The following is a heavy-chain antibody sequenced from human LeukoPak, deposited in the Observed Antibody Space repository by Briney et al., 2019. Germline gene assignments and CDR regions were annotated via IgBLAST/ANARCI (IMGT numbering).Heavy chain of an antibody. J-gene: IGHJ4*02. D-gene: IGHD4-17*01. CDR3: ARDLLVQVTPIDYGDPLDY. CDR2: FDPVDGET. Sequence: ASVKVSCKVSGYNLSELSIHWLRQAPGKGPEWMGGFDPVDGETIFPKDLHGRVTLTEDASTDTAYMELRSLRSDDTAVYYCARDLLVQVTPIDYGDPLDYWGQGTLVTVSS. V-gene: IGHV1-24*01. CDR1: GYNLSELS.